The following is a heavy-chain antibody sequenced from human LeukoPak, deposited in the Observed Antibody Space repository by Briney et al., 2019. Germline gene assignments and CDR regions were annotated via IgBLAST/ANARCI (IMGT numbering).Heavy chain of an antibody. Sequence: SETLSLTCAVYGGSFSGYYWSWIRQPPGKGLEWIGEINHSGSTNYNPSLKSRVTISVDTSKNQFSLKLSSVTAADTAVYYCARRALSITMVRGGVFDYWGQGTLVTVSS. D-gene: IGHD3-10*01. V-gene: IGHV4-34*01. CDR1: GGSFSGYY. CDR3: ARRALSITMVRGGVFDY. J-gene: IGHJ4*02. CDR2: INHSGST.